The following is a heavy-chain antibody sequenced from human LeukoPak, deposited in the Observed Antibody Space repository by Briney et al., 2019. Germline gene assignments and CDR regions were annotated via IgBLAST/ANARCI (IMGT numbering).Heavy chain of an antibody. J-gene: IGHJ4*02. V-gene: IGHV1-18*01. CDR1: GYTFTNND. CDR2: ISAYNGNT. D-gene: IGHD4-11*01. Sequence: ASVKVSCKASGYTFTNNDINWVRQAPGQGLEWMGWISAYNGNTNYAQKFQDRVTMTTDTSTNTAYVELRSLRSDDTAMYYCARDFPPATVTTKRYFDYWGQGTLVTVSS. CDR3: ARDFPPATVTTKRYFDY.